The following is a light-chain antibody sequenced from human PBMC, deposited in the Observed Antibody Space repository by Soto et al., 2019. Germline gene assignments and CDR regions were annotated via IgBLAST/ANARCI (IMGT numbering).Light chain of an antibody. CDR2: GAS. V-gene: IGKV1-39*01. CDR1: QYIGDF. J-gene: IGKJ1*01. Sequence: DIQMTQSPSSLSASVGDRVTITCLASQYIGDFLNWYQQTPGKPPKLLIFGASNLHIGVPSRFSGGGSGTEFTLTISNLQREDFATYYCQQSYFILGTFGRGTKVDIK. CDR3: QQSYFILGT.